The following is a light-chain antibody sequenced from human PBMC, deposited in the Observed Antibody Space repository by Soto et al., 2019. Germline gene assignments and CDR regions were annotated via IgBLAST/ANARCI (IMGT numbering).Light chain of an antibody. CDR1: SSNIGNNY. CDR3: ATWDSSLSAVV. Sequence: QSVLTQPPSVSAAPGQKVTISCSGSSSNIGNNYVSCYQQLPGTAPKLLIYDNNKRPSGIPDRFSGSKSGTSATLGITGLQTGDEADYYCATWDSSLSAVVFGGGTKLTVL. CDR2: DNN. V-gene: IGLV1-51*01. J-gene: IGLJ2*01.